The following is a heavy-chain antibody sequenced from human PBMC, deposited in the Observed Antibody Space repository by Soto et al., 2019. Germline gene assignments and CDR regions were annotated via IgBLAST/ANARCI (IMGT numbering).Heavy chain of an antibody. D-gene: IGHD2-8*02. CDR3: ARDKITGLFDY. J-gene: IGHJ4*02. Sequence: QVQLQQWGAGLLKPSGTLSLTCAVYGGSFSGYYWTWIRQPPGTGLEWIGEINHSGSTNYNPSLKSRVTISVDTSKHQFSLKLTSVTAADTAVYDCARDKITGLFDYWGQGTLVTVSS. V-gene: IGHV4-34*01. CDR2: INHSGST. CDR1: GGSFSGYY.